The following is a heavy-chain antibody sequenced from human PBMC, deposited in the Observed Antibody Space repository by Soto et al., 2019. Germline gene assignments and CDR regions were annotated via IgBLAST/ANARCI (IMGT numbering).Heavy chain of an antibody. J-gene: IGHJ6*02. CDR2: IWYDGSNK. D-gene: IGHD2-2*03. CDR1: GFTFSSYG. Sequence: QVQLVESGGGVVQPGRSLRLSCAASGFTFSSYGMHWVRQAPGKGLEGGAVIWYDGSNKYYADSVKGRFTISRDNSKNTLYLQMNSLRAEDTAVYYCARPGYCSSTSCYDGMDVWGQGTTVTVSS. V-gene: IGHV3-33*01. CDR3: ARPGYCSSTSCYDGMDV.